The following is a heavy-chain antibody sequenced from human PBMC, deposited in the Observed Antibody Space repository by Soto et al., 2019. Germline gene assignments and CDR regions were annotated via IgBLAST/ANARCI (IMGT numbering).Heavy chain of an antibody. J-gene: IGHJ3*02. Sequence: WSLRLSCAASGFTFSSYGMHWVRQAPGKGLEWVAVISYDGSNKYYADSVKGRFTISRDNSKNTLYLQMNSLRAEDTAVYYCAKVLDSITMIVVVGEDDAFDIWGQGTMVTV. CDR1: GFTFSSYG. V-gene: IGHV3-30*18. CDR2: ISYDGSNK. D-gene: IGHD3-22*01. CDR3: AKVLDSITMIVVVGEDDAFDI.